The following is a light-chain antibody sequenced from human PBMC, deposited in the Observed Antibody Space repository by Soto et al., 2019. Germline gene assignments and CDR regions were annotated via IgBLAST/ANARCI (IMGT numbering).Light chain of an antibody. CDR2: GGS. CDR1: QNIRGNE. CDR3: QDYGTSPPWT. V-gene: IGKV3-20*01. J-gene: IGKJ1*01. Sequence: EVVLTQSPGALSLSPGEGVTLSCRASQNIRGNELAWYRQKRGQAPRLLMYGGSTRADGIPDRFSGRGTGTNFTLTISRLEPEDSAGYYCQDYGTSPPWTFGQGTKLEIK.